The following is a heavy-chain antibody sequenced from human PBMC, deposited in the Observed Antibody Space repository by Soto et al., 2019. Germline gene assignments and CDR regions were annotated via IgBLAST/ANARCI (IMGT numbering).Heavy chain of an antibody. D-gene: IGHD2-2*01. CDR3: ARVMAAMQNWLDP. CDR2: IYHTGTT. CDR1: GGSISSIDYF. J-gene: IGHJ5*02. Sequence: SETLSLTCSVSGGSISSIDYFWSWIRQPPGKGLEWIGFIYHTGTTYYNPSLRSRVTISIDTSKSQFSMKLNSVTAADTAVYYCARVMAAMQNWLDPWGQGALVTVSS. V-gene: IGHV4-30-4*01.